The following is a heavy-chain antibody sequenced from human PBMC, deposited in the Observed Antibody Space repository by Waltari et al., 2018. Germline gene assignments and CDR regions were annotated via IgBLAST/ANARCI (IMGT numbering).Heavy chain of an antibody. V-gene: IGHV4-39*01. D-gene: IGHD6-19*01. J-gene: IGHJ4*02. CDR2: IYYSGST. Sequence: QLQLQESGPGLVKPSETLSFTCTVSGGSISSSSYDWGWIRQPPGKGLEWIGSIYYSGSTDYNPSLNSRVTISVDTSKNQFSLKLSSVTAADTAVYYCATKRESSASGFDYWGQGTLVTVSS. CDR1: GGSISSSSYD. CDR3: ATKRESSASGFDY.